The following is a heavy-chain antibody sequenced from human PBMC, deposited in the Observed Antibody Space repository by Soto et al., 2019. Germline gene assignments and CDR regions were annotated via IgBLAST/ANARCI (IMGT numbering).Heavy chain of an antibody. J-gene: IGHJ4*01. D-gene: IGHD4-4*01. CDR3: AREGINNYNEYYFDS. CDR2: ISGSGNYT. V-gene: IGHV3-21*01. Sequence: EMHLVESGGGLVKPGGSLRLSCAASGFTFSTYSMNWVRQAPGKVMEWISSISGSGNYTHYADFLRGRFTISRDNAKTSLSLQMNSLRAEDTAVYYCAREGINNYNEYYFDSWGHGTVVTVST. CDR1: GFTFSTYS.